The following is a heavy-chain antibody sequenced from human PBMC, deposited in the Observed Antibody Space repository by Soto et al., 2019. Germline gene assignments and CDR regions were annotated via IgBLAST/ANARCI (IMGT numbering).Heavy chain of an antibody. CDR2: ISGSGGST. CDR3: VKVRGHYYYGMDV. CDR1: GFTFSSYA. Sequence: GGSLRLCCAASGFTFSSYAMSWVRQAPGKGLEWVSAISGSGGSTYYAGSLKGRFTISRDISKNTLYLQMNSLRAEDTAVYYFVKVRGHYYYGMDVWGQGTTVTGSS. D-gene: IGHD3-10*01. J-gene: IGHJ6*02. V-gene: IGHV3-23*01.